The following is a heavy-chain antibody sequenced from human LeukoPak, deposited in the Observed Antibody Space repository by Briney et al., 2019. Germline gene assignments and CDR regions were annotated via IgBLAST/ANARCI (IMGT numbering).Heavy chain of an antibody. Sequence: GGSQRLSCAASGFTFNIYAMHWVRQAPGKGLEYVSAISSDGGSTYYANSVKGRFTISRDNSKNTLYLQMGSLRAEDMAVYYCARVTLYSGAFYYDNWGQGTLVTVSS. D-gene: IGHD3-22*01. J-gene: IGHJ4*02. CDR2: ISSDGGST. CDR1: GFTFNIYA. V-gene: IGHV3-64*01. CDR3: ARVTLYSGAFYYDN.